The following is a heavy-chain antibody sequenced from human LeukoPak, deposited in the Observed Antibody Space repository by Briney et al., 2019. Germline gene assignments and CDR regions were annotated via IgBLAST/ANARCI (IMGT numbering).Heavy chain of an antibody. CDR1: GYTFTGYY. D-gene: IGHD3-9*01. V-gene: IGHV1-2*02. CDR3: ARNFDMKAFDP. CDR2: INSDSGFT. Sequence: ASVTVSCKASGYTFTGYYMNWVRQAPGQGLEWMGWINSDSGFTKYAQKFQGRVTMTRDTSITTVYMDLTRLTSDDTAVYYCARNFDMKAFDPWGQGTLVTVSS. J-gene: IGHJ5*02.